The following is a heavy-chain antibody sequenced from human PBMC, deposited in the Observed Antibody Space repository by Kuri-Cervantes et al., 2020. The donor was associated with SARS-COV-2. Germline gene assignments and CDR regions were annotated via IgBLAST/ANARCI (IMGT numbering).Heavy chain of an antibody. CDR3: ARAYGFLRYIYYMDV. CDR1: GGSFNNYY. D-gene: IGHD4-17*01. J-gene: IGHJ6*03. Sequence: SETLSLTCAVYGGSFNNYYWNWTRQPPGKGLEWIGEVNHRGSTNYNPSLKSRVTISVDTSSKQFSLHLGSVTAADTAVYYCARAYGFLRYIYYMDVWGRGTTVTVSS. V-gene: IGHV4-34*01. CDR2: VNHRGST.